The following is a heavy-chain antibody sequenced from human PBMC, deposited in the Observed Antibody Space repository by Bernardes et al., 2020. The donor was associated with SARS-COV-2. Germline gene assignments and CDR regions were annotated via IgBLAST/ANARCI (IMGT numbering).Heavy chain of an antibody. CDR3: ARVEDYDNLTGSGMDV. Sequence: GRSLRLSCAASGFTFSSYGMPWVRQARGKGLEWVALIWYAGSNKYYADSVNGRFTISRDNSKNTLYLQMNSLRAEDTAVYYCARVEDYDNLTGSGMDVWGEGATVNVSS. J-gene: IGHJ6*04. CDR2: IWYAGSNK. CDR1: GFTFSSYG. V-gene: IGHV3-33*01. D-gene: IGHD3-9*01.